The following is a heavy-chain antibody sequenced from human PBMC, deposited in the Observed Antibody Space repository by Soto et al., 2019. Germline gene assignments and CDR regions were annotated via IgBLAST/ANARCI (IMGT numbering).Heavy chain of an antibody. J-gene: IGHJ3*02. CDR1: GYTFTGYY. D-gene: IGHD1-26*01. CDR2: INPNSGGT. Sequence: AASVKVSCKASGYTFTGYYMHWVRQAPGQGLEWMGWINPNSGGTNYAQKFQGWVTMTRDTSISTAYMELSRLRSDDTAVYYCARGATWELMSFDAFDIWGQGTMVTVSS. V-gene: IGHV1-2*04. CDR3: ARGATWELMSFDAFDI.